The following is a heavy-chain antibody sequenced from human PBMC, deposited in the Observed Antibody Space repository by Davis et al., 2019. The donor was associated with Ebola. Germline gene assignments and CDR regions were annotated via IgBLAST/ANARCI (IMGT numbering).Heavy chain of an antibody. CDR3: ATLRMSVDY. Sequence: MPSETLSLTCDVHGGTFNRYYWSWIRQSPGKGLEWIGEINHSGSTNYNSSLKSRVTISVDTSENQFSLKLTSVTAADTAVYYCATLRMSVDYWGQGTVVTVSS. V-gene: IGHV4-34*08. CDR2: INHSGST. CDR1: GGTFNRYY. D-gene: IGHD4-17*01. J-gene: IGHJ4*02.